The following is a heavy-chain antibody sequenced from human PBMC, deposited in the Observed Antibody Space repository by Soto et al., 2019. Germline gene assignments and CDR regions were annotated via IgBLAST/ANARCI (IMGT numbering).Heavy chain of an antibody. Sequence: QVQLQESGPGLVQPSQTLSLTCSVSGGSFDSGDYYWHWIRKPPGKFLEYIVYVYDTGSTYYNPSLQSRFTISPDTSENQFSLKLNSVTAADTAVYFCAWRSSTSHYYGLDVWGQGTTVTVSS. J-gene: IGHJ6*02. CDR3: AWRSSTSHYYGLDV. CDR1: GGSFDSGDYY. D-gene: IGHD3-10*01. V-gene: IGHV4-30-4*01. CDR2: VYDTGST.